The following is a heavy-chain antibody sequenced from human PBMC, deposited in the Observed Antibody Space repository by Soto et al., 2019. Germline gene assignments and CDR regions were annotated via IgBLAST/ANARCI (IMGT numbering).Heavy chain of an antibody. Sequence: WASVKVSCKASGYTFTDYFIHWVRQAPGQGFEWMGWINPNSRGTNYAQKFQGRVTMTRDTSNSTAYMELRGLTSDDTAVYYCARVTLKAGNWFDPWGQGTLVTV. CDR2: INPNSRGT. CDR3: ARVTLKAGNWFDP. CDR1: GYTFTDYF. V-gene: IGHV1-2*02. J-gene: IGHJ5*02.